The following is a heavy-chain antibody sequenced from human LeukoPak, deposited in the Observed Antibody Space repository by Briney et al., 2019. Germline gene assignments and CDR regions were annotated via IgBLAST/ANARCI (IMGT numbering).Heavy chain of an antibody. CDR1: GFTFGDYA. CDR3: TSLSGYSYGYSDY. D-gene: IGHD5-18*01. V-gene: IGHV3-49*04. Sequence: GGSLRLSCTASGFTFGDYAMSWVRQAPGKGLERVGFIRSKAYGGTTEYAASVKGRFTISRDDSKSIAYLQMNSLKTEDTAVYYCTSLSGYSYGYSDYWGQGTLVTVSS. J-gene: IGHJ4*02. CDR2: IRSKAYGGTT.